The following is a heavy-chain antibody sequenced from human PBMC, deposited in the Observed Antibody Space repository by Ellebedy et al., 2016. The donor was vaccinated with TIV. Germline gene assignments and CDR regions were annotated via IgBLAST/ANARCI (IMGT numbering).Heavy chain of an antibody. CDR1: GGSVSSGSYY. Sequence: SETLSLXXTVSGGSVSSGSYYWSWIRQPPGKGLEWIGYIYYSGSTYYNPSLKSRVTISVDTSKNQFSLKLSSVTAADTAVYYCASSGSYGYYYYYYMDVWGKGTTVTVSS. CDR3: ASSGSYGYYYYYYMDV. D-gene: IGHD1-26*01. V-gene: IGHV4-39*01. J-gene: IGHJ6*03. CDR2: IYYSGST.